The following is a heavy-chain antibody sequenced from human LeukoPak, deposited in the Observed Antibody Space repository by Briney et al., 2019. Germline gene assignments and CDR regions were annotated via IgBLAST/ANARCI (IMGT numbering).Heavy chain of an antibody. Sequence: AGGSLRLSCAASGFTFSNYAVHWVRQAPGKGLEWVAVISYDASNEYYTDSVKGRFTISRDNAKNSLYLQMNSLRAEDTAVYYCARDSGYDSSGYYDYWGQGTLVTVSS. D-gene: IGHD3-22*01. CDR2: ISYDASNE. CDR3: ARDSGYDSSGYYDY. J-gene: IGHJ4*02. V-gene: IGHV3-30*04. CDR1: GFTFSNYA.